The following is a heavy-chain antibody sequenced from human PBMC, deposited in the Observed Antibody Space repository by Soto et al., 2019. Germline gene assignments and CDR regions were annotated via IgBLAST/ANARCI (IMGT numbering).Heavy chain of an antibody. Sequence: GGSLRLSCAASGFTFDDYGMSWARQAPGKGLEWVSGVSWNGGSTGYADSLKGRFTISRDNAKNSLYLQMNSLRAEDTAFYYCVRGASLNFDYWGQGTLVTVSS. V-gene: IGHV3-20*04. CDR2: VSWNGGST. J-gene: IGHJ4*02. D-gene: IGHD1-26*01. CDR3: VRGASLNFDY. CDR1: GFTFDDYG.